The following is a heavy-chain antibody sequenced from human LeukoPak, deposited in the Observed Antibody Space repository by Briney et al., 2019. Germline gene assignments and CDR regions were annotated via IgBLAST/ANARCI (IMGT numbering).Heavy chain of an antibody. D-gene: IGHD2-8*02. Sequence: GGSLRLSCAASGFTFSSFAMNWVRQAPGRGLEWVSTISGSGGSTYYADSVKGRFTISRDNSKNTLYLQMNSLRAEDTAVYYCARLKTGAFDYWGQGTLVTVSS. CDR1: GFTFSSFA. CDR3: ARLKTGAFDY. J-gene: IGHJ4*02. V-gene: IGHV3-23*01. CDR2: ISGSGGST.